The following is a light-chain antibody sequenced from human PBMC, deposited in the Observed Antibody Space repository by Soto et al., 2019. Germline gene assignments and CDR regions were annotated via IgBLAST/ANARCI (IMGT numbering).Light chain of an antibody. CDR2: WAS. Sequence: DIVMTQSPGSLAVSLGERATINCKSSQTVLHGSNYLSWYQQKPGQPPKLLIYWASTRESGVPHRFSASGSGTDFTLTISSLQAEDVAVYYCQQYYTTPVTFGQGTKVEIK. CDR3: QQYYTTPVT. CDR1: QTVLHGSNY. J-gene: IGKJ1*01. V-gene: IGKV4-1*01.